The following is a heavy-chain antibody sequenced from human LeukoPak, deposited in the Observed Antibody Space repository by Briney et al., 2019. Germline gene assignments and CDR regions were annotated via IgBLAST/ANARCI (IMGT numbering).Heavy chain of an antibody. V-gene: IGHV1-69*13. D-gene: IGHD2-2*01. CDR2: IIPIFGTA. J-gene: IGHJ6*02. CDR3: ARGPRFCSSASCYDFYYYGMDV. CDR1: GGTFSSYA. Sequence: SVKVSCKASGGTFSSYAISWVRQAPGQGLEWMGGIIPIFGTANYAQKFQGRVTITADESTSTAYMELSSLRSEDTAVYYCARGPRFCSSASCYDFYYYGMDVWGQGTTVTVSS.